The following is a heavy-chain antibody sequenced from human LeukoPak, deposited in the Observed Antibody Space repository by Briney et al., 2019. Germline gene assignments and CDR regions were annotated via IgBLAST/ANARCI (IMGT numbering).Heavy chain of an antibody. CDR3: AKVTMPESFDY. CDR2: ISTYNGNT. J-gene: IGHJ4*02. D-gene: IGHD1-14*01. CDR1: GGTFSSYA. Sequence: ASVKVSCKASGGTFSSYAISWVRQAPGQGLEWMGWISTYNGNTNYAQKLQGRVTTTTDTSTSTAYMEVRSLRSDDTAVYYCAKVTMPESFDYWGQGTLVTVSS. V-gene: IGHV1-18*01.